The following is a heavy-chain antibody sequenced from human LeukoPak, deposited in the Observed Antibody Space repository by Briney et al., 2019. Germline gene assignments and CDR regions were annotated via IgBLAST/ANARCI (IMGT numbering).Heavy chain of an antibody. CDR2: INHSGST. V-gene: IGHV4-34*01. Sequence: PSETLSLTCAVYGGSFNGYYWSWIRQPPGKGLKWIGDINHSGSTNYNPSLKSRVTISVDTSKNQFFLQLSSVTAADTALYYCAGLGCATMVRGVMPYYFYHWGQGTLVTLFS. CDR3: AGLGCATMVRGVMPYYFYH. D-gene: IGHD3-10*01. CDR1: GGSFNGYY. J-gene: IGHJ4*02.